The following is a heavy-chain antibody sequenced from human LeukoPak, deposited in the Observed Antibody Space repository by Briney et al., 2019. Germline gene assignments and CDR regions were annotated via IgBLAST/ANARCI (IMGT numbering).Heavy chain of an antibody. CDR2: INPNSGGT. V-gene: IGHV1-2*02. CDR1: GYTFTGYY. D-gene: IGHD6-13*01. Sequence: ASVKVSCKASGYTFTGYYMHWVRQAPGQGLEWMGWINPNSGGTNYAQKFQGRVTMTRDTSISTAYMELSRLRSDDTAVYYCATDLSSSNANWFDPWGQGTLVTVSS. J-gene: IGHJ5*02. CDR3: ATDLSSSNANWFDP.